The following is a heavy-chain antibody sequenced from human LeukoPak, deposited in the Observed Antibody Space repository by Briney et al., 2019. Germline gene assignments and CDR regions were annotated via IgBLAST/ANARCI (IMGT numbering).Heavy chain of an antibody. CDR1: GGTFSSYA. Sequence: SVKVSCKASGGTFSSYAISWVRQAPGQGLEWIGRIIPILGIANYAQKLQGRVTMTTDTSTSTAYMELRSLRSDDTAVYYCARDLRVEMATILGYYYYYGMDVWGQGTTVTVSS. D-gene: IGHD5-12*01. CDR3: ARDLRVEMATILGYYYYYGMDV. V-gene: IGHV1-69*04. J-gene: IGHJ6*02. CDR2: IIPILGIA.